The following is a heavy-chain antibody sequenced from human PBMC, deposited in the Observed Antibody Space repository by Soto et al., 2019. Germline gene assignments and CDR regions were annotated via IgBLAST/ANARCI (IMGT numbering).Heavy chain of an antibody. CDR3: ARFVRHQLPTIDY. J-gene: IGHJ4*02. CDR1: GYTFTNYD. V-gene: IGHV1-8*01. D-gene: IGHD1-26*01. Sequence: ASVKVSCKASGYTFTNYDINWVRQATGQGLEWMGWMNPSNGNTGYAQKFQGRVTMTRDTSISTAYMELSSLTSADTAVYYCARFVRHQLPTIDYWGQGARVTVSS. CDR2: MNPSNGNT.